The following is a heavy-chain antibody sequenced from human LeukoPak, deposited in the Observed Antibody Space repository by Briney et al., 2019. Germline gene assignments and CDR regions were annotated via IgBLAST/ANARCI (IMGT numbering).Heavy chain of an antibody. D-gene: IGHD3-22*01. CDR1: GFRYSYYW. CDR2: IKTDGSAK. J-gene: IGHJ4*02. Sequence: GGSLRLSCAATGFRYSYYWMTWVRQAPGKGLECVANIKTDGSAKYYPDSVKGRFTVSRDNAKNSLYLQMNNMRVEDTAIYYYTQDLNHDSSCWGQGTLVTVSS. V-gene: IGHV3-7*01. CDR3: TQDLNHDSSC.